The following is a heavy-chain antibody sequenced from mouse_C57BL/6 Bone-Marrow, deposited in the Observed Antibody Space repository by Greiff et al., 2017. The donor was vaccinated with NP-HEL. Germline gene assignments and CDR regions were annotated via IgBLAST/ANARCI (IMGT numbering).Heavy chain of an antibody. V-gene: IGHV14-3*01. J-gene: IGHJ2*01. CDR2: INPANGNT. CDR1: GFNIKNTY. D-gene: IGHD1-1*01. CDR3: ARSGGYGSSYIDY. Sequence: EVQRVESVAELVRPGASVKLSCTASGFNIKNTYMHWVKQRPEQGLEWIGRINPANGNTKYAPKFQGKATLTVDTSSNTAYLQLRSLTSEDTAIYYCARSGGYGSSYIDYWGQGTTLTVSS.